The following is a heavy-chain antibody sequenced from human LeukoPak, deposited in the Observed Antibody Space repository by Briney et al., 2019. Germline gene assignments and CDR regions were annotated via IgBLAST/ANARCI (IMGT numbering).Heavy chain of an antibody. J-gene: IGHJ4*02. CDR3: AREGYSSGWHTYFDY. CDR1: GFTFSDYY. CDR2: ISSSGSTI. Sequence: GGSLRLSCAASGFTFSDYYMSWIRQAPGKGLEWVSYISSSGSTIYYADSVKGRFTISRDNAQNSRYLQMNSLRAEDTAVYYCAREGYSSGWHTYFDYWGQGTLVTVSS. V-gene: IGHV3-11*01. D-gene: IGHD6-19*01.